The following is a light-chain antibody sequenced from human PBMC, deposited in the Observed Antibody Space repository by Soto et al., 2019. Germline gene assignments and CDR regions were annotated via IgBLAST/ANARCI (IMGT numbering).Light chain of an antibody. CDR1: QSVSNNY. Sequence: EIVLTQSPGTLSLSPGERATLPCRASQSVSNNYLAWYQQRPGQAPRLLIYGASNRATGVPDRFSGTGSGTDFTLTISRLELEDFALYSCQQYGDSPIYTFGQGTKLEIK. CDR2: GAS. J-gene: IGKJ2*01. V-gene: IGKV3-20*01. CDR3: QQYGDSPIYT.